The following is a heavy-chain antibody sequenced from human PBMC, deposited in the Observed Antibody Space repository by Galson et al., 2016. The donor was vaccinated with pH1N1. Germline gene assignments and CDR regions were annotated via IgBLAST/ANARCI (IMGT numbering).Heavy chain of an antibody. Sequence: SLRLSCAASGFTFSNYVMGWVRQAPGKGLQWVSSINPSTISTYYADSVKGRFTISRDNFRNTLYLQMNSLRVEDTAAYYCARDRINMIVGAGTFDIWGQGTTVTVSS. CDR1: GFTFSNYV. V-gene: IGHV3-23*01. J-gene: IGHJ3*02. CDR2: INPSTIST. CDR3: ARDRINMIVGAGTFDI. D-gene: IGHD3-22*01.